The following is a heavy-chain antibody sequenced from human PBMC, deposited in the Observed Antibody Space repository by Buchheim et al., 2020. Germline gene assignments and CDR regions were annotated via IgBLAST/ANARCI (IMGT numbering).Heavy chain of an antibody. CDR3: ARDDVLRFLEWSKDYYYYGMDV. V-gene: IGHV3-7*01. D-gene: IGHD3-3*01. Sequence: EVQLVESGGGLVQPGGSLRLSCAASGFTFSSYWMSWVRQAPGKGLEWVANIKQDGREKYYVDSVTGRFTISRDNATNSLYLQMNSLRAEDTAVYYCARDDVLRFLEWSKDYYYYGMDVWGQGTT. J-gene: IGHJ6*02. CDR2: IKQDGREK. CDR1: GFTFSSYW.